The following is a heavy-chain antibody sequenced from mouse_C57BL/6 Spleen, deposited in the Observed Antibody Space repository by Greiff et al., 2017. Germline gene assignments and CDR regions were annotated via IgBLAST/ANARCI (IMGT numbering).Heavy chain of an antibody. CDR3: ARRNCFYYAMGY. J-gene: IGHJ4*01. D-gene: IGHD4-1*01. Sequence: EVHLVESGGGLVKPGGSLKLSCAASGFTFSDYGMHWVRQAPEKGLEWVAYISSGSSTIYYADTVKGRFTISRDNAKNTLFLQMTSLRSEDTAMYCCARRNCFYYAMGYWGQGASVTVSS. V-gene: IGHV5-17*01. CDR2: ISSGSSTI. CDR1: GFTFSDYG.